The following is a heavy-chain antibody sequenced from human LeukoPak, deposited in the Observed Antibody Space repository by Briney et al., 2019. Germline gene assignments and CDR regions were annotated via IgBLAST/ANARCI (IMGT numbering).Heavy chain of an antibody. D-gene: IGHD1-26*01. V-gene: IGHV4-39*01. J-gene: IGHJ4*02. Sequence: SETLSLTCTVSGGSISSSSYYWGWLRQPPGKGLEWIGSIYYSGSTYYNPSLKSRVTISVDTSKNQFSLKLSSVTAADTAVYYCARHYSGGYNFDYWGQGTLVTVSS. CDR2: IYYSGST. CDR3: ARHYSGGYNFDY. CDR1: GGSISSSSYY.